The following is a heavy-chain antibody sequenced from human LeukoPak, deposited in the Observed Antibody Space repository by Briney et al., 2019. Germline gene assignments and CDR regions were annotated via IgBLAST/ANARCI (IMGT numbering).Heavy chain of an antibody. CDR1: GYSFFSNYW. V-gene: IGHV5-51*01. CDR2: LYPGDSDS. CDR3: ARASRDVYNQNFDY. Sequence: GESLKIFCKAYGYSFFSNYWIAWVRQMPGKGLAWVGFLYPGDSDSRYRPSFQGQVTISADRSISTAYLHWSSLKVSDTAMYYCARASRDVYNQNFDYWGQGTLVTVSS. J-gene: IGHJ4*02. D-gene: IGHD5-24*01.